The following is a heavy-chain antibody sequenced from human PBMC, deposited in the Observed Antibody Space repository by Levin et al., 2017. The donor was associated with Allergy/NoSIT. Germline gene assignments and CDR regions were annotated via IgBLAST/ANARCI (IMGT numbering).Heavy chain of an antibody. CDR2: ISYDGSNK. CDR1: GFTFSSYG. V-gene: IGHV3-30*18. J-gene: IGHJ4*02. Sequence: GGSLRLSCAASGFTFSSYGMHWVRQAPGKGLEWVAVISYDGSNKYYADSVKGRFTISRDNSKNTLYLQMNSLRAEDTAVYYCAKGPTVTYVRSWGQGTLVTVSS. D-gene: IGHD4-17*01. CDR3: AKGPTVTYVRS.